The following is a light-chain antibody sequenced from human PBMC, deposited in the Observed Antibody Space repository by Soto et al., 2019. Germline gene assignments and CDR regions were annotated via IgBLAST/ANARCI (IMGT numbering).Light chain of an antibody. J-gene: IGKJ5*01. CDR1: QSVSSY. CDR3: QQRSNRLPIT. V-gene: IGKV3-11*01. Sequence: EIVLTHFPSTLSLSPVERATLSCSASQSVSSYLAWYQQKPGQAPRLLIYDVSTRATGIPARFSGSGPGTDFTLTVSSLEPEDFAVYYCQQRSNRLPITFGQGTRLEIK. CDR2: DVS.